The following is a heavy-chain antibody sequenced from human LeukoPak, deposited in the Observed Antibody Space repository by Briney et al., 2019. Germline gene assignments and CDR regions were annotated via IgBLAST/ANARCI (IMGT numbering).Heavy chain of an antibody. V-gene: IGHV3-23*01. CDR1: GFTFSSDA. CDR2: ISGSGGST. J-gene: IGHJ4*02. CDR3: GKFRGSSSWYGGDYFDY. Sequence: GGSLRLSCAASGFTFSSDAMSWVRQAPGKGLEWVSAISGSGGSTYYADSVKGRFTISRDNSKNTLYLQMNSLRAEDTAVYYCGKFRGSSSWYGGDYFDYWGQGTLVTVSS. D-gene: IGHD6-13*01.